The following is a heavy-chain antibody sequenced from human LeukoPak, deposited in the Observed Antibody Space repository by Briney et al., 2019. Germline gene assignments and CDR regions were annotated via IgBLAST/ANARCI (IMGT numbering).Heavy chain of an antibody. D-gene: IGHD5-18*01. V-gene: IGHV3-23*01. CDR1: ESTFGPLA. J-gene: IGHJ4*02. CDR2: LNYNGGNT. Sequence: PGGSLELPWAASESTFGPLAMTGLGKAPGKGRGWFPALNYNGGNTYYADSVKGRFTISRDNSKNMLYLQMNSLRAEDTAIYYCAQISVDTSRNRWADFDSWGQGILVTVSS. CDR3: AQISVDTSRNRWADFDS.